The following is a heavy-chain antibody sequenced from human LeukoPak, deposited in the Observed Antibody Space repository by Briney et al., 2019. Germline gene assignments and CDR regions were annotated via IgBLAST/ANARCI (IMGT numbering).Heavy chain of an antibody. CDR3: ARESRQWLVLGGVDY. J-gene: IGHJ4*02. D-gene: IGHD6-19*01. Sequence: GGSLRLSCAASGFTFNDYYMSWIRQAPGKGLEWVSYMSSSGSTIYYADSVRGRFTISRDNAKNSLYLQMNSLRAEDTAVYYCARESRQWLVLGGVDYWGQGTLVTVSS. V-gene: IGHV3-11*04. CDR2: MSSSGSTI. CDR1: GFTFNDYY.